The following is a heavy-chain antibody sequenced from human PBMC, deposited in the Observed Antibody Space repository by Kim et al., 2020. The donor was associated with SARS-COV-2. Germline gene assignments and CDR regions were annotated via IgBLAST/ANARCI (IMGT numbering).Heavy chain of an antibody. D-gene: IGHD5-12*01. Sequence: SETLSLTCSVSGGSISSCSFYWSWLRQPPGKERDWIGSNSCSGISNYTPSLNSPVTIATATSKNPFSLKLNSVTATDTSVYYCARLNSGYGAPGFDFWGQGTLVTVSS. V-gene: IGHV4-39*02. J-gene: IGHJ4*02. CDR2: NSCSGIS. CDR3: ARLNSGYGAPGFDF. CDR1: GGSISSCSFY.